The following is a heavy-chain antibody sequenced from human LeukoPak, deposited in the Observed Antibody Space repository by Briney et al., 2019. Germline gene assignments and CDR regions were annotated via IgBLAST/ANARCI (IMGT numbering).Heavy chain of an antibody. CDR3: ASNAYSSSEIDY. V-gene: IGHV1-2*02. D-gene: IGHD6-6*01. J-gene: IGHJ4*02. CDR1: GYTFTGYY. CDR2: INPNSGGT. Sequence: GASVKVSCKASGYTFTGYYMHWVRQAPGQGREWMGWINPNSGGTNYAQKFQFSVTMTRDTSISTAYMELSRLRSDYTAVYYCASNAYSSSEIDYWGQGTLVTVSS.